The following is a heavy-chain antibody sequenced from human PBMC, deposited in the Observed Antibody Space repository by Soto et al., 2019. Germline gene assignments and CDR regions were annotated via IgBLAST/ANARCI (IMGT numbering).Heavy chain of an antibody. CDR1: GYTFTGYY. V-gene: IGHV1-18*04. D-gene: IGHD3-22*01. J-gene: IGHJ4*02. Sequence: ASVNVSCKASGYTFTGYYMHWVRQAPGQGLEWMGWISAYNGNTNYAQKLQGRVTMTTDTSTSTAYMELRSLRSDDTAVYYCARCGPYDSSGYGFRYWGQGTLVTVSS. CDR3: ARCGPYDSSGYGFRY. CDR2: ISAYNGNT.